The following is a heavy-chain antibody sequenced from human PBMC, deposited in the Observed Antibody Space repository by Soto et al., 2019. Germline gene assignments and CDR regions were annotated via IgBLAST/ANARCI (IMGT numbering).Heavy chain of an antibody. Sequence: QVQLVQSGAEVKKPGSSVKVSCKASGGTFSSYAISWVRQAPGQGLEWMGGIIPIFGTTNYAQKFQGRVTITADESTSTAYRELSSRRSEDTAVYYCARVVTVVKSFHYWYFDLWGRGTLVTVSS. J-gene: IGHJ2*01. CDR1: GGTFSSYA. D-gene: IGHD2-15*01. V-gene: IGHV1-69*12. CDR3: ARVVTVVKSFHYWYFDL. CDR2: IIPIFGTT.